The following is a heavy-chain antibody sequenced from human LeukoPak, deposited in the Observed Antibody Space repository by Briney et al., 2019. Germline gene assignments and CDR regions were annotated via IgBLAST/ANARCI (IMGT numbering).Heavy chain of an antibody. Sequence: GGSLRLSCAASGFTFSSYAMSWVRQAPGKGLEWVSAISSSGGSTYYADSVKGRFTISRDNSKNTLYLQMNSLRAEDTAVYYCTLIAAAGTGYWGQGTLVTVSS. CDR3: TLIAAAGTGY. V-gene: IGHV3-23*01. J-gene: IGHJ4*02. CDR1: GFTFSSYA. CDR2: ISSSGGST. D-gene: IGHD6-13*01.